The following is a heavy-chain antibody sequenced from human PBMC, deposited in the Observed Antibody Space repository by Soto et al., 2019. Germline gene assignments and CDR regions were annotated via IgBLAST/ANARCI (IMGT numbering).Heavy chain of an antibody. V-gene: IGHV4-59*03. CDR2: VHESGST. J-gene: IGHJ4*02. CDR3: ARGTRALITSFFAY. Sequence: PSETLSLTCSVSGDALSNFYWRWIRQTPGRGLEWIGCVHESGSTDYNPSLKARVTISLHTSKSQFSLSLRSATAADTATYYCARGTRALITSFFAYWGQGIPVTVSS. CDR1: GDALSNFY. D-gene: IGHD1-20*01.